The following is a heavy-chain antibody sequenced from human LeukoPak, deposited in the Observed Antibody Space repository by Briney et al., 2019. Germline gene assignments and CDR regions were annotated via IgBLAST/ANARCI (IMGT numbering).Heavy chain of an antibody. Sequence: GASVKVSCKASVYTFTSYGISWVRQAPGQGLEGMGWISAYNGNTNYAQKLQGRVTMTTDTSTSTAYMELRSLRSDDTAVYYCARKEYSGSWYYFDYWGQGTLVTVSS. CDR2: ISAYNGNT. CDR1: VYTFTSYG. CDR3: ARKEYSGSWYYFDY. V-gene: IGHV1-18*01. D-gene: IGHD6-13*01. J-gene: IGHJ4*02.